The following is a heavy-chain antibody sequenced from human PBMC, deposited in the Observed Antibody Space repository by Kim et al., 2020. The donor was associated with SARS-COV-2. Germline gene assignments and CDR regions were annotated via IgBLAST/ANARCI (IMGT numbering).Heavy chain of an antibody. Sequence: RTMYYADSVRGRFIISRDNVKNSLYLQMNSLRDEDTALYYCARDRPPIDWGQGTLVTVSS. V-gene: IGHV3-48*02. CDR3: ARDRPPID. J-gene: IGHJ4*02. CDR2: RTM.